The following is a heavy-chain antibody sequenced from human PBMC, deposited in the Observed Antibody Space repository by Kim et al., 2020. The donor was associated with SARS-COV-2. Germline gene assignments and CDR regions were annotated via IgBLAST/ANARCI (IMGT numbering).Heavy chain of an antibody. V-gene: IGHV3-23*01. J-gene: IGHJ4*02. CDR3: ARESFPYYDILTGYPGY. Sequence: GGSLRLSCAASGFTFSSYAMSWVRQAPGKGLEWVSAISGSGGSTYYADSVKGRFTISRDNSKNTLYLQMNSLRAEDTAVYYCARESFPYYDILTGYPGYWGQGTLVTVS. D-gene: IGHD3-9*01. CDR2: ISGSGGST. CDR1: GFTFSSYA.